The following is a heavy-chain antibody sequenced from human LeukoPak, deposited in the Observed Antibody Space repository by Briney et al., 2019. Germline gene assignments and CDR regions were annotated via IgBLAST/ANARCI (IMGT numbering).Heavy chain of an antibody. CDR3: TTDQARST. V-gene: IGHV3-15*01. CDR1: GFSANNAW. D-gene: IGHD4-17*01. J-gene: IGHJ5*02. CDR2: IKTKTDGTT. Sequence: GGSLRLSCEASGFSANNAWMSWVRQVSGKGLEWVGHIKTKTDGTTDYAAPVKGRFTISRDDSKNTVYLQMSSLKTEDTAVYFCTTDQARSTWGQGTLVTVSS.